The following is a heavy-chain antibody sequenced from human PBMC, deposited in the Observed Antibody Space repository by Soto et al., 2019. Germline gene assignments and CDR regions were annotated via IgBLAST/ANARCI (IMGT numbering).Heavy chain of an antibody. Sequence: QVQLVQSGAEVKKPGSSVKVSCEVSRGMFSSDTISWVRQAPGQGLEWMGRIFPLLGVADFAQKFQGRLTTTADKSNNTSYMEWSGLRAEDPAVYYCAREGERVVVVRPAMRDDALDVWGQGTMVTVYS. CDR1: RGMFSSDT. V-gene: IGHV1-69*08. CDR3: AREGERVVVVRPAMRDDALDV. D-gene: IGHD2-2*01. J-gene: IGHJ3*01. CDR2: IFPLLGVA.